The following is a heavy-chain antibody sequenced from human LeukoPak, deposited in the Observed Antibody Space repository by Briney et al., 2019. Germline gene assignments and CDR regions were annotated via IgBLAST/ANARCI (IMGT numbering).Heavy chain of an antibody. CDR1: GFTFSSYA. CDR3: AKLPGITITRGTWLDP. J-gene: IGHJ5*02. Sequence: PGGSLRLSCAASGFTFSSYAMSWVRQAPGKGLEWVSTIGGSAGGTYYADSVKGRFTISRDNSKNTLYLQMNSLRAEDTAVYYCAKLPGITITRGTWLDPWGQGTLVTVSS. V-gene: IGHV3-23*01. D-gene: IGHD1-14*01. CDR2: IGGSAGGT.